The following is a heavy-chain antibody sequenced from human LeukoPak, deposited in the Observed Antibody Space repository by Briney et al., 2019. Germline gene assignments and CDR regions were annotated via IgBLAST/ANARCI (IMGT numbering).Heavy chain of an antibody. J-gene: IGHJ4*02. CDR2: ISYDGSNK. Sequence: GGSLRLSCAASGFTFSSYGMHWVRQAPGKGLEWVAVISYDGSNKYYADSVKGRFTISRDNSKNTLYLQMNSLRAEDTAVYYCAKDNHDYYFDYWGQGTLVTVSS. V-gene: IGHV3-30*18. D-gene: IGHD2-21*02. CDR1: GFTFSSYG. CDR3: AKDNHDYYFDY.